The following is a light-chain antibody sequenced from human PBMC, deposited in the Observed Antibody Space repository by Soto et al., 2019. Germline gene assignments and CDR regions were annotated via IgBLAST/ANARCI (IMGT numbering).Light chain of an antibody. J-gene: IGLJ2*01. V-gene: IGLV2-14*03. CDR3: TSWRTISTMI. CDR2: DVN. CDR1: SSDIGAYNF. Sequence: QSALTQPASVSGSPGQSITISCTGTSSDIGAYNFVSWYQQHPGKAPKLMLYDVNIRPSGVSNRFSGSKSGNAASLTISGLQAEDEADYYCTSWRTISTMIFGGGTKVTVL.